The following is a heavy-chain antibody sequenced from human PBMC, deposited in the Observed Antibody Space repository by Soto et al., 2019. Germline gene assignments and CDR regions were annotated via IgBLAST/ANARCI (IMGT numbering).Heavy chain of an antibody. J-gene: IGHJ4*02. V-gene: IGHV1-69*08. CDR2: IIPILGIA. Sequence: QVQLVQSGAEVKKPGSSVKVSCKASGCTFSSYTISWVRQAPGQGLEWMGRIIPILGIANYAQKFQGRVTITADKSTSTGYMELSSLRSEDTAVYYCAREIPYYDRVNWGQGTLVTVSS. CDR1: GCTFSSYT. CDR3: AREIPYYDRVN. D-gene: IGHD3-22*01.